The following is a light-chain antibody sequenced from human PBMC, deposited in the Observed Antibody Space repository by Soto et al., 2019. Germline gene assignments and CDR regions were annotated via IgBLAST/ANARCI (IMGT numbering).Light chain of an antibody. Sequence: DIQMTQSPSTLSASVGDRVTITCRASQSISRWLAWYQQKPGKAPNLLIYDASNLQSGVPARFSGSGAGTEFTLTISSLQADDLATYFCQQYHSFWTFGQGTKVEVK. J-gene: IGKJ1*01. CDR3: QQYHSFWT. CDR2: DAS. V-gene: IGKV1-5*01. CDR1: QSISRW.